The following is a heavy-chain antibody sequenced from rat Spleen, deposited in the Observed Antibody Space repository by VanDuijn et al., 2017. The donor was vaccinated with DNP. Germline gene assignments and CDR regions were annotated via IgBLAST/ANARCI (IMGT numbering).Heavy chain of an antibody. CDR1: GYSISSNY. D-gene: IGHD1-2*01. V-gene: IGHV3-1*01. CDR3: ARTPYNRAAILGYFDY. Sequence: EVQLQESGPGLVKPSQSLSLSCSVTGYSISSNYWAWIRKFPGNEMEWMGYINYSGGTGYNPSLKSRVSITRDTSRNQFFLQLNSVITEDTATYYCARTPYNRAAILGYFDYWGQGVMVTVSS. J-gene: IGHJ2*01. CDR2: INYSGGT.